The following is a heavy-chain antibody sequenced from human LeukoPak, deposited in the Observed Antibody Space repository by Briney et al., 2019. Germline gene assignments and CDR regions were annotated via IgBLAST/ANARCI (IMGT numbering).Heavy chain of an antibody. CDR1: GLTFSSYA. J-gene: IGHJ4*02. D-gene: IGHD2-2*01. Sequence: GGSLRLSCAVSGLTFSSYAMSWVRQAPGKGLEWVSTLTGSGGGSYYADSVKGRFTISRDNSKNTLYLQMNSLRAEDTAVYYCAKEGGGYQLLAIFDYWGQGTLVTVSS. CDR2: LTGSGGGS. V-gene: IGHV3-23*01. CDR3: AKEGGGYQLLAIFDY.